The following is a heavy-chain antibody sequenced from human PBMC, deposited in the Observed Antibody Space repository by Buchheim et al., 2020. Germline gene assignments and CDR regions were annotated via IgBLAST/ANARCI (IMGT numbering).Heavy chain of an antibody. CDR1: GFTFSSYW. V-gene: IGHV3-7*01. CDR2: IKQDGSEK. D-gene: IGHD2-2*01. Sequence: EVQLVESGGGLVQPGGSLRLSCAASGFTFSSYWMSWVRQAPGKGLEWVANIKQDGSEKYYVDSVKGRFTIYRDKPKNSVYLQMNSLRAEDTAVYYCARASSLSPVDYYYYGMDVWGQGTT. CDR3: ARASSLSPVDYYYYGMDV. J-gene: IGHJ6*02.